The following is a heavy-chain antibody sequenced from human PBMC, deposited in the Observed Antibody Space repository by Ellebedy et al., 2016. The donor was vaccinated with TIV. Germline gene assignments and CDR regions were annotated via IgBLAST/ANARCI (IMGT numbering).Heavy chain of an antibody. D-gene: IGHD1-1*01. CDR1: GGSISSNNW. V-gene: IGHV4-4*02. CDR3: ARGNGYGYFDL. CDR2: IYYTGNT. Sequence: MPSETLSLTCGVSGGSISSNNWWSWVRQSPGKGLQWIGEIYYTGNTNYNPSLKGRLTISVDKSRNQFSLRLTSVTAADTAVFYCARGNGYGYFDLWGRGTLVSVSS. J-gene: IGHJ2*01.